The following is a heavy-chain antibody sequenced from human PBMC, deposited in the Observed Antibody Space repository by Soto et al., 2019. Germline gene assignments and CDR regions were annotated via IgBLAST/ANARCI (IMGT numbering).Heavy chain of an antibody. V-gene: IGHV4-39*01. CDR2: FYYCGST. CDR3: AIQVVDGTVAGTGSFDY. J-gene: IGHJ4*02. Sequence: ETMSLTCTVAGGYISSTSYYWVRIRKQKEKGQERIGSFYYCGSTYYNPSLKSRVTISVDTSENQFSLKLSSVTAADTAVYFCAIQVVDGTVAGTGSFDYWGQGTLVTVSS. D-gene: IGHD6-19*01. CDR1: GGYISSTSYY.